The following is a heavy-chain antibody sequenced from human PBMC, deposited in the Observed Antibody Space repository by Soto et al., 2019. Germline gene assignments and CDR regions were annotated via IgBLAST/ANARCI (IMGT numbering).Heavy chain of an antibody. J-gene: IGHJ4*02. CDR3: ARDAPSLGGWYEYDY. CDR1: GFTFSSYA. D-gene: IGHD6-19*01. V-gene: IGHV3-23*01. Sequence: GVSLRLSCAASGFTFSSYAMSWVRQAPGKGLEWVSAISGSGGSTYYADSVKGRFTISRDNSKNTLYLQMNSLRAEDTAVYYCARDAPSLGGWYEYDYWGQGTLVTVSS. CDR2: ISGSGGST.